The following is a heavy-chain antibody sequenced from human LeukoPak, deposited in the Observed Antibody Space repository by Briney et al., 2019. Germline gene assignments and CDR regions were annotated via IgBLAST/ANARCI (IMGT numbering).Heavy chain of an antibody. J-gene: IGHJ4*02. Sequence: PSETLSLTCTVSGGSISSGGYYWSWIRQHPGTGLEWIGYIYYSGSTYYNPSLKSRVTISVDTSKNQFSLKLSSVTAADTAVYYCASTVDTAMVNPYCFDYWGQGTLVTVSS. CDR3: ASTVDTAMVNPYCFDY. CDR1: GGSISSGGYY. V-gene: IGHV4-31*03. CDR2: IYYSGST. D-gene: IGHD5-18*01.